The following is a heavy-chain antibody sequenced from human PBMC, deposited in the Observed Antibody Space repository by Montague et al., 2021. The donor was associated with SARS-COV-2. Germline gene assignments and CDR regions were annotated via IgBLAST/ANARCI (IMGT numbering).Heavy chain of an antibody. D-gene: IGHD3-22*01. CDR1: GGPFGDDH. CDR2: IKQSGST. CDR3: ARGHLSVSMIVVVFTSASYYFDY. J-gene: IGHJ4*02. Sequence: SETLSLTRALYGGPFGDDHWSWIRQPPGKGLEWIGDIKQSGSTNXNPSLKSRVTISVDTSKNQFSLKLTSVTAADTAVYFCARGHLSVSMIVVVFTSASYYFDYWGRGAQVTVSS. V-gene: IGHV4-34*01.